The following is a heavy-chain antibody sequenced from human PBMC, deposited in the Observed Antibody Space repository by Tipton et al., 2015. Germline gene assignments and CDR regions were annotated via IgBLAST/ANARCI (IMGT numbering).Heavy chain of an antibody. D-gene: IGHD1-26*01. V-gene: IGHV4-59*01. CDR1: GDSISDYY. J-gene: IGHJ5*02. Sequence: TLSLTCIVSGDSISDYYWSWIRQPPGKGLEWIGYIYYSGSATYNPSLKSRVTISIDTSKNQFSLKLTSVTAADTAVYYCARDRDVGATNYFDPWGQGPLVTVSS. CDR2: IYYSGSA. CDR3: ARDRDVGATNYFDP.